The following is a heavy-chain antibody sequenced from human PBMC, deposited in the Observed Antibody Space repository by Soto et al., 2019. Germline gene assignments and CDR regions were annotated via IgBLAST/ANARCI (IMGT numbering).Heavy chain of an antibody. CDR2: IDGGGGGT. CDR3: AKGPEQLVHGVFDY. V-gene: IGHV3-23*01. D-gene: IGHD6-6*01. J-gene: IGHJ4*02. Sequence: GGSLRLSCAASGFTLSSYVMSWVRRAPGKGLEWVSGIDGGGGGTYYADSVKGRFTISRDNSKNTLYLQMNILRAEAPAVYYGAKGPEQLVHGVFDYWGQGTLVTVSS. CDR1: GFTLSSYV.